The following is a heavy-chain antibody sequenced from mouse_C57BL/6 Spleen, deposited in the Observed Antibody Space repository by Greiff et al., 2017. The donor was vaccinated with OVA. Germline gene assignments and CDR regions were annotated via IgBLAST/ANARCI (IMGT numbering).Heavy chain of an antibody. D-gene: IGHD3-1*01. V-gene: IGHV1-80*01. J-gene: IGHJ2*01. CDR2: IYPGDGDT. Sequence: VKLMESGAELVKPGASVKISCKASGYAFSSYWMNWVKQRPGKGLEWIGQIYPGDGDTNYNGKFKGKATLTADKSSSTAYMQLSSLTSEDSAVYFCARSGDLYFDYWGQGTTLTVSS. CDR3: ARSGDLYFDY. CDR1: GYAFSSYW.